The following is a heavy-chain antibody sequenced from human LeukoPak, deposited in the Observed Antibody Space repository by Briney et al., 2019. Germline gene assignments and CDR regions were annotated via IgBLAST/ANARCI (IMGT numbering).Heavy chain of an antibody. CDR3: ASPLVGATTNAFDI. Sequence: GSSVKVSCKASGGTFSSYAICWVRQAPGQGLEWMGGIIPIFGTANYAQKFPGRVTITADESTSTAYMELSSLRSEDTAVYYCASPLVGATTNAFDIWGQGTMVTVSS. CDR2: IIPIFGTA. V-gene: IGHV1-69*01. CDR1: GGTFSSYA. J-gene: IGHJ3*02. D-gene: IGHD1-26*01.